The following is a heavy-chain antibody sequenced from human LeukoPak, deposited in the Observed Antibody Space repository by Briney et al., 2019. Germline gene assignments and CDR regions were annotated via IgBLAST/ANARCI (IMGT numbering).Heavy chain of an antibody. CDR2: INPNSGGT. D-gene: IGHD3-10*01. CDR1: GGTFSSYA. CDR3: AKYYYGSGSYPT. J-gene: IGHJ4*02. Sequence: ASVEVSCKASGGTFSSYAISWVRQAPRQGLEWMGWINPNSGGTNYAQKFQGRVTMTRDTSISTAYMELSRLRSDDTAVYYCAKYYYGSGSYPTWGQGTLVTVSS. V-gene: IGHV1-2*02.